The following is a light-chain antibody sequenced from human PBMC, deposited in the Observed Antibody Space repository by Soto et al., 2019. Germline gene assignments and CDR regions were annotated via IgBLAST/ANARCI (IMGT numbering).Light chain of an antibody. CDR3: SSYTRGRTYV. J-gene: IGLJ1*01. V-gene: IGLV2-14*01. CDR2: EVT. Sequence: QSVLTQPASVSGSPGQSITISCTGTSSDIGGYNVVSWYQQHPRKAPKLIIYEVTNRPSGISDRFSASKSGNTASLTISGLQAEDEGDYYRSSYTRGRTYVFGTGTKVTVL. CDR1: SSDIGGYNV.